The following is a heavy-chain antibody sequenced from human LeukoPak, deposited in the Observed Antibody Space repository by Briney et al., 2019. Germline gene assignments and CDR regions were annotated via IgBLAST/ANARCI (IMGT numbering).Heavy chain of an antibody. CDR1: GFTFSGYA. V-gene: IGHV3-30-3*02. Sequence: GGSLRLSCAASGFTFSGYAMHWVRQAPGKGLEWVAVISYDGSNDYYADSVKGRFTISRDNSKNTLYLQMNSLRAEDTAVYYCAKRVVRGAFDIWGQGTLVTVSS. J-gene: IGHJ3*02. CDR2: ISYDGSND. D-gene: IGHD5/OR15-5a*01. CDR3: AKRVVRGAFDI.